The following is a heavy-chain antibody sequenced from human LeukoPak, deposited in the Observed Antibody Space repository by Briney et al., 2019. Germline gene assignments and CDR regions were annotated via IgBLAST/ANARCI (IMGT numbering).Heavy chain of an antibody. D-gene: IGHD1-1*01. CDR3: ARKPRTTGTTTHSYYYYYYMDV. CDR1: GGSFSGYY. Sequence: PSETLSLTCAVYGGSFSGYYWSWIRQPPGKGLEWIGEINHSGSTNYNPSLKSRVTISVDTSKNQFSLKLSSVTAAGTAVYYCARKPRTTGTTTHSYYYYYYMDVWGKGTTVTVSS. J-gene: IGHJ6*03. CDR2: INHSGST. V-gene: IGHV4-34*01.